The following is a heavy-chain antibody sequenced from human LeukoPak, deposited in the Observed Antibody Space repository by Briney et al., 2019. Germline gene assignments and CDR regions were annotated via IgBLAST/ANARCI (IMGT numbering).Heavy chain of an antibody. V-gene: IGHV3-66*02. J-gene: IGHJ6*03. CDR1: GFTVSSNY. Sequence: PGGSLRLSCAASGFTVSSNYMSWVRQAPGKGLEWVSVIYSGGSTYYADSVKGRFTISRDKSKNTLYLQMNSLRAEDTAVYYCARVGTGTPYYYYYYMDVWGKGTTVTVSS. CDR3: ARVGTGTPYYYYYYMDV. CDR2: IYSGGST. D-gene: IGHD1-7*01.